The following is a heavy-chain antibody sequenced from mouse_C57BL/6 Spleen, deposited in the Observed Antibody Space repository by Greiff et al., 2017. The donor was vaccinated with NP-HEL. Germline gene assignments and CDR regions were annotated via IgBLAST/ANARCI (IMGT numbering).Heavy chain of an antibody. J-gene: IGHJ2*01. CDR1: GYTFTSYW. V-gene: IGHV1-64*01. CDR2: IHPNSGST. CDR3: ARDLATVVATGDY. D-gene: IGHD1-1*01. Sequence: VQLQQPGAELVKPGASVKLSCKASGYTFTSYWMHWVKQRPGQGLEWIGMIHPNSGSTNYNEKFKSKATLTVDKSSSTAYMQLSSLTSEDSAVYYCARDLATVVATGDYWGQGTTLTVSS.